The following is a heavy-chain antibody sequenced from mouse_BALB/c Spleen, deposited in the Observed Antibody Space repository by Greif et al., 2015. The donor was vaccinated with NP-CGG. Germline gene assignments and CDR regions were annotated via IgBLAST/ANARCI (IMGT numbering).Heavy chain of an antibody. Sequence: EVQVVESGGGLVKPGGSLKLSCAASGFTFSSYAMSWVRQTPEKRLEWVASISSGGSTYYPDSVKGRFTISRDNARNILYLQMSSLRSEDTAMYYCARDYYGSSSFDYWGQGTTLTVSS. J-gene: IGHJ2*01. D-gene: IGHD1-1*01. V-gene: IGHV5-6-5*01. CDR2: ISSGGST. CDR3: ARDYYGSSSFDY. CDR1: GFTFSSYA.